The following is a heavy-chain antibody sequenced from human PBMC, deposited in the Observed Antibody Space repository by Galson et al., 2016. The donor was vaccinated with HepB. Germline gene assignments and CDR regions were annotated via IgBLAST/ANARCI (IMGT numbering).Heavy chain of an antibody. Sequence: SLRLSCAASGFTFNRYTMNWVRQAPGQGLEWVAYISSSSSYIYYAASVKGRVTISRDNAKQSLYLQMNSLGAEDTAVYYCARAPIEVDGMRHYYYGMDVWGQGTTVTVSS. CDR3: ARAPIEVDGMRHYYYGMDV. CDR1: GFTFNRYT. J-gene: IGHJ6*02. D-gene: IGHD6-13*01. CDR2: ISSSSSYI. V-gene: IGHV3-21*01.